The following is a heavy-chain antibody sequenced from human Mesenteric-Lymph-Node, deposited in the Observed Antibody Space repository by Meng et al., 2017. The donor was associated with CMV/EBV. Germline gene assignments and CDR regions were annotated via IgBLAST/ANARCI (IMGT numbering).Heavy chain of an antibody. CDR2: ISGSGGRT. CDR3: AKPQSGWFDFEY. J-gene: IGHJ4*02. CDR1: GFTFSSYA. D-gene: IGHD6-19*01. Sequence: GESLKISCVVSGFTFSSYAMSWVRQAPGKGLEWVSGISGSGGRTYYADSGKGRFTLSRDNSKNTMNLQINSLRVEDTAIYYCAKPQSGWFDFEYWGQGTLVTVSS. V-gene: IGHV3-23*01.